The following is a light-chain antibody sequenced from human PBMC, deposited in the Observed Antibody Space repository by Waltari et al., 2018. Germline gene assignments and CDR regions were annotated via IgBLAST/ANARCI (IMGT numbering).Light chain of an antibody. Sequence: QSALTQPPSVSGSPGQSVTISCTGTSSDVGSYNRVSWYQQPPRTAPKLMIYEVSNRPSGVPDRFSGSKSGNTAFLTISGLQAEDEADYYCSSYTSSSTPVFVGGTKLTVL. V-gene: IGLV2-18*02. CDR1: SSDVGSYNR. J-gene: IGLJ2*01. CDR3: SSYTSSSTPV. CDR2: EVS.